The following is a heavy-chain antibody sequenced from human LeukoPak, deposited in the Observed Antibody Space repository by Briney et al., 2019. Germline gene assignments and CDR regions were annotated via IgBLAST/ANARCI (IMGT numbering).Heavy chain of an antibody. Sequence: QTGGSLRLSCAASGFTFSRYWLSWVRQAPGKGLEWVANVKEETYYVDSVKGRFTISRDNPKNSLYLQMNSLRAEDTAVYYCARDVFPYGGNSFDYWGQGTLVTVSS. J-gene: IGHJ4*02. D-gene: IGHD4-23*01. CDR3: ARDVFPYGGNSFDY. CDR2: VKEET. CDR1: GFTFSRYW. V-gene: IGHV3-7*03.